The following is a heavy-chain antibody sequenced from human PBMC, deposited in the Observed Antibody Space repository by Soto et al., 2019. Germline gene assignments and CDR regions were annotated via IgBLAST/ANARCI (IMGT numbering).Heavy chain of an antibody. CDR3: ARDSGIAARGSGLGFDI. CDR2: IIPIFGTA. J-gene: IGHJ3*02. D-gene: IGHD6-6*01. Sequence: SVKVSCKASGGTFSSYAISWVRQAPGQGLEWMGGIIPIFGTADYAQKFQGRVTITADESTSTAYMELSSLRSEDTAVYYCARDSGIAARGSGLGFDIWGPGTMVTVSS. V-gene: IGHV1-69*13. CDR1: GGTFSSYA.